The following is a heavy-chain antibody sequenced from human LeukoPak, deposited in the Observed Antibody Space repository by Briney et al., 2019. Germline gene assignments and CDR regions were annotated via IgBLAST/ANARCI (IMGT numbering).Heavy chain of an antibody. V-gene: IGHV1-8*02. Sequence: ASVKVSCKASGGTFSNYAISWVRQATGQGLEWMGWMNPNSGNTGYAQKFQGRVTMTRNTSISTAYMELSSLRSEDTAVYYCARARHSSGYYSNDYWGQGTLVTVSS. D-gene: IGHD3-22*01. CDR3: ARARHSSGYYSNDY. J-gene: IGHJ4*02. CDR1: GGTFSNYA. CDR2: MNPNSGNT.